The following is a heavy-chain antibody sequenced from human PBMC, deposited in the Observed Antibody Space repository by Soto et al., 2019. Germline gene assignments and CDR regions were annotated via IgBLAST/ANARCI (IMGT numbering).Heavy chain of an antibody. CDR3: ARVAVAGNFDC. J-gene: IGHJ4*02. Sequence: GGSLKLSCAASGFSFSGYAMHWVRQAPGRGLEYVSAITNDGGSTYYADSVKGRFTISRDNSKNTLYLQMGSLRTEDMAVYYCARVAVAGNFDCWGQGTLVTVSS. CDR1: GFSFSGYA. V-gene: IGHV3-64*02. CDR2: ITNDGGST. D-gene: IGHD6-19*01.